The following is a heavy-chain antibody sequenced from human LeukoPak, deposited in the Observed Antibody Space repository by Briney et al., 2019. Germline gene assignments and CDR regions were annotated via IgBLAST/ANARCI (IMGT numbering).Heavy chain of an antibody. J-gene: IGHJ4*02. Sequence: SGTLSLTCAVSGGSISSSNWWSWVRQPPGKGLEWIGEIYHSGSTNYNPSLKSRVTISVDTSKNQFSLKLSSVTAADTAVYYCARGTYDILTGYQPAFDYWGQGTLVTVSS. CDR1: GGSISSSNW. CDR3: ARGTYDILTGYQPAFDY. D-gene: IGHD3-9*01. CDR2: IYHSGST. V-gene: IGHV4-4*02.